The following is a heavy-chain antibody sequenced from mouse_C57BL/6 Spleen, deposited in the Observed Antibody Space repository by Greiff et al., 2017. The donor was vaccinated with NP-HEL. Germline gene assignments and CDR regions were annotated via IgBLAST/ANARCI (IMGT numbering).Heavy chain of an antibody. CDR2: IYPGDGDT. J-gene: IGHJ2*01. V-gene: IGHV1-82*01. D-gene: IGHD1-1*01. CDR1: GYAFSSSW. Sequence: VQLQQSGPELVKPGASVKISCKASGYAFSSSWMNWVKQRPGKGLEWIGRIYPGDGDTNYNGKFKGKATLTADKSSSTAYMQLSSLTSEDSAVYFCAREVTTVVAERVDYWGQGTTLTVSS. CDR3: AREVTTVVAERVDY.